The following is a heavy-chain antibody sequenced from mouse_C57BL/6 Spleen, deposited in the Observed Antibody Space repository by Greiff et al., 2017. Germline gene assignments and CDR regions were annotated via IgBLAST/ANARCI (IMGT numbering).Heavy chain of an antibody. CDR2: INPSNGGT. CDR1: GYTFTSYW. Sequence: QVQLQQPGTELVKPGASVKLSCKASGYTFTSYWMHWVKQRPGQGLEWIGNINPSNGGTNYNEKFKSKATLTVDKSSSTAYMQLSSLTSEDSAVYYCSDYSNSGHHEGDYYAMGCWGQGTSVTVSS. D-gene: IGHD2-5*01. J-gene: IGHJ4*01. V-gene: IGHV1-53*01. CDR3: SDYSNSGHHEGDYYAMGC.